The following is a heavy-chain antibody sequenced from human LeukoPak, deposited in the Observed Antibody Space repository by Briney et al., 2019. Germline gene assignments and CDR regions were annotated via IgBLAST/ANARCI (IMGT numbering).Heavy chain of an antibody. Sequence: PSETLSLTCAVYGGSFSGYYWSWIRQPPGKGLEWIGEINHSGSTNYNPSLKSRVTISVDTSKNQFSLKLSSVTAADTAVYYCARDHYGGKRPYYYYYYGMDAWGQGTTVTVSS. D-gene: IGHD4-23*01. J-gene: IGHJ6*02. CDR2: INHSGST. CDR1: GGSFSGYY. V-gene: IGHV4-34*01. CDR3: ARDHYGGKRPYYYYYYGMDA.